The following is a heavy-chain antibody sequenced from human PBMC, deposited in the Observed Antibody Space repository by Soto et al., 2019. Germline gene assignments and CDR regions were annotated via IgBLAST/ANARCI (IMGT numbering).Heavy chain of an antibody. CDR1: GFTFTSSA. Sequence: QMQLVQSGPEVKKPGTSVKVSCKASGFTFTSSAVQWVRQARGQRLEWIGWIVVGSGNTNYAQKFQERVTITRDMSTSTAYMELSSLRSEDTAVYYCAATYGDYGYYYYCGMDVWGQGTTVTVSS. D-gene: IGHD4-17*01. CDR3: AATYGDYGYYYYCGMDV. CDR2: IVVGSGNT. V-gene: IGHV1-58*01. J-gene: IGHJ6*02.